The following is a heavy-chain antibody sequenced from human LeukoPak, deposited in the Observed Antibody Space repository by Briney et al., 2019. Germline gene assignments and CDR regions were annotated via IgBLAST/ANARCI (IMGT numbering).Heavy chain of an antibody. J-gene: IGHJ6*02. Sequence: SETLSLTCTVSGGSISSYYWSWIRQPAGKGLEWIGRVYSTGSTNYNPSLKSRVTMSVDTSKNQFSLKLSSVTAADTAVYYCARQGVTGTTLLGPRANYYYYYGMDVWGQGTTVTVSS. CDR2: VYSTGST. CDR3: ARQGVTGTTLLGPRANYYYYYGMDV. CDR1: GGSISSYY. D-gene: IGHD1-7*01. V-gene: IGHV4-4*07.